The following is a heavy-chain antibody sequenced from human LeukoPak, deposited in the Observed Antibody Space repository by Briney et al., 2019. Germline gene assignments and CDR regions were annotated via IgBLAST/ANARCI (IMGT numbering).Heavy chain of an antibody. Sequence: GGSLRLSCAASGFTFNNAWMSWVRQAPGKGLEWVGRIKTKSDSGTADYAAPVKGRFTISRDDSKATLYLQMNSLKTEDTAVYYRAIDKGARDFWGQGTLVTVSS. D-gene: IGHD3-9*01. V-gene: IGHV3-15*01. CDR2: IKTKSDSGTA. CDR3: AIDKGARDF. CDR1: GFTFNNAW. J-gene: IGHJ4*02.